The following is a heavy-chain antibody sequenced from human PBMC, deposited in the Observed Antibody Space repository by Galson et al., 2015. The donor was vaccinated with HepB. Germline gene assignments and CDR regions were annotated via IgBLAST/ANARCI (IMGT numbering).Heavy chain of an antibody. V-gene: IGHV3-7*03. CDR1: GFTYNNYW. D-gene: IGHD1/OR15-1a*01. CDR3: ARGNNPNY. J-gene: IGHJ4*02. CDR2: IKQDGSEK. Sequence: SLRLSCAVSGFTYNNYWMSWVRQAPGRGLEWVANIKQDGSEKYYVDSVEGRFTVSRDNAKKTLYLDMNALSVEDTAVYYCARGNNPNYWGQGTLVTVSS.